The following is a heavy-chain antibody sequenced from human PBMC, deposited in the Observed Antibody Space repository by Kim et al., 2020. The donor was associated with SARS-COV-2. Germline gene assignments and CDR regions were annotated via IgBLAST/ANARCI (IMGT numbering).Heavy chain of an antibody. CDR3: AKDKDSGHYDYVWGSYRPGAAFDI. D-gene: IGHD3-16*02. CDR1: GFTFSSYA. Sequence: GGSLRLSCAASGFTFSSYAMSWVRQAPWKGLEWVSAISGSGGSTYYADSVKGRFTISRDNSKNTLYLQMNSLRAEDTAVYYCAKDKDSGHYDYVWGSYRPGAAFDIWGQGTMVTVSS. J-gene: IGHJ3*02. CDR2: ISGSGGST. V-gene: IGHV3-23*01.